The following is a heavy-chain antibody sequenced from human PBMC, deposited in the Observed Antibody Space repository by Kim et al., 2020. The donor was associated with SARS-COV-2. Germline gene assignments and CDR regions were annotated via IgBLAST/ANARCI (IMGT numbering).Heavy chain of an antibody. J-gene: IGHJ6*01. Sequence: GGSLRLSCAASGFTFSSYGMHWVCQAPGKGREGVAVIWYEGSNKYFADPVKGRFTISRYNSKNTLNRKINTRRPGDTAGYSFAREGWVGGQWAGGMAVWG. D-gene: IGHD3-10*01. CDR2: IWYEGSNK. V-gene: IGHV3-33*01. CDR3: AREGWVGGQWAGGMAV. CDR1: GFTFSSYG.